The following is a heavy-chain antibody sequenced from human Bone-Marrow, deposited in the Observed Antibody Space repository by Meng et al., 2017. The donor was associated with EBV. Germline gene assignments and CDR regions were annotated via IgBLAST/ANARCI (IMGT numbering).Heavy chain of an antibody. CDR2: LIPMSGAP. J-gene: IGHJ4*02. Sequence: VRGGQFGAEVKKPGSSVKVSCWTSGGTFNSDAVSWVRQAPGQGLEWMGGLIPMSGAPHYAQKFQGRVTITADESTSTHYMDLSNLRSDDTAMYYCASESGRGFTPDYWGQGTLVTVSS. CDR3: ASESGRGFTPDY. V-gene: IGHV1-69*01. D-gene: IGHD3-10*01. CDR1: GGTFNSDA.